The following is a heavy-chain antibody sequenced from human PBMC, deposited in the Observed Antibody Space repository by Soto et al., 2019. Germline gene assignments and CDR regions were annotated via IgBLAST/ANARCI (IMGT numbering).Heavy chain of an antibody. J-gene: IGHJ4*02. Sequence: QVQLKQSGPGLVRPSGTLSLTCRVSGTSISSSYWWAWVRQSPGKGLEWIGEIYHNGITKYNPSLKSRVSMSIDKYNNQFPLKLTSVTAADTAVYYCATVPPRIVVVLAEFPTWGQGTLVTVSS. CDR2: IYHNGIT. V-gene: IGHV4-4*02. CDR3: ATVPPRIVVVLAEFPT. D-gene: IGHD2-21*01. CDR1: GTSISSSYW.